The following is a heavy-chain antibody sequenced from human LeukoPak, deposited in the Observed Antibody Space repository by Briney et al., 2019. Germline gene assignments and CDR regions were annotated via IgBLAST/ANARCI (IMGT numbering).Heavy chain of an antibody. Sequence: GGSLRLSCAASGFTFSSYGMHWVRQAPSNGLEWAAVISYDGSNKYYADSVKGRFTISRDNSKNTLYLQMNSLRAEDTAVYYCAKGAKYSGSYPVNLDIDYWGQGTLVTVSS. CDR3: AKGAKYSGSYPVNLDIDY. J-gene: IGHJ4*02. CDR2: ISYDGSNK. CDR1: GFTFSSYG. D-gene: IGHD1-26*01. V-gene: IGHV3-30*18.